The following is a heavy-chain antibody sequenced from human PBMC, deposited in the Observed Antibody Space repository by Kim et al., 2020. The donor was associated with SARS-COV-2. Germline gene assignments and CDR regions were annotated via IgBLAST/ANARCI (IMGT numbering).Heavy chain of an antibody. Sequence: GGSLRLSCVASGFTFSTSPMGWVRQAPGKGLEWVSRISWDGTRTYYADSVKGRVNMSSDKSKNMLYLHMNSLRVEDTAVYYCAKGVINSGFDYWGQGTQVTVSS. J-gene: IGHJ4*02. D-gene: IGHD1-26*01. CDR3: AKGVINSGFDY. V-gene: IGHV3-23*01. CDR1: GFTFSTSP. CDR2: ISWDGTRT.